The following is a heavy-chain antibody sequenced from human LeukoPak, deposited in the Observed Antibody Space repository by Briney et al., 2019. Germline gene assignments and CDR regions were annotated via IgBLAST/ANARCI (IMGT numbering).Heavy chain of an antibody. V-gene: IGHV3-30*04. J-gene: IGHJ4*02. CDR3: ASSPPYSRVVVAACDY. D-gene: IGHD2-15*01. CDR1: GFTFSGYA. CDR2: ISYDGSNK. Sequence: GGSLRLSCAASGFTFSGYAMHWVRQAPGKGLEWEAVISYDGSNKYYADSVKGRFTISRDNSKNTLYLQMNSLRAEDTAVYYCASSPPYSRVVVAACDYWGQGTLVTVSS.